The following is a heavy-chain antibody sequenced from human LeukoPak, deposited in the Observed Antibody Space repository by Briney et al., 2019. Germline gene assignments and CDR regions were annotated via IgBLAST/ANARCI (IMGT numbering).Heavy chain of an antibody. D-gene: IGHD5-18*01. CDR3: ARDQSGQLWLPSSFDY. CDR2: ISSSSSYI. CDR1: GFTFSSYS. Sequence: GGSLRLSCAASGFTFSSYSMNWVRQAPGKGLEWVSSISSSSSYIYYADSAKGRFTISRDNAKNSLYLQMNSLRAEDTAVYYCARDQSGQLWLPSSFDYWGQGTLVTVSS. J-gene: IGHJ4*02. V-gene: IGHV3-21*01.